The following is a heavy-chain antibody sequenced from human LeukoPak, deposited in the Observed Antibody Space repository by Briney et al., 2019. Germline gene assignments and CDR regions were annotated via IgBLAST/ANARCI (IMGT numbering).Heavy chain of an antibody. CDR3: ARGYDILTGSLPFDY. CDR2: IYYSGST. D-gene: IGHD3-9*01. Sequence: SETLSLTCTVSGGSISSYYWSWIRQPPGKGLELIGYIYYSGSTNYNPSLKSRVTISVDTSKNQFSLKLSSVTAADTAVYYCARGYDILTGSLPFDYWGQGTLVTVSS. CDR1: GGSISSYY. J-gene: IGHJ4*02. V-gene: IGHV4-59*01.